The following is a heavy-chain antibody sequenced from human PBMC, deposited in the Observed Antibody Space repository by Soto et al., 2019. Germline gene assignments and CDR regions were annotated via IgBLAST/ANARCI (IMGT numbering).Heavy chain of an antibody. CDR3: ASSSFLRSGDLFHGLDV. V-gene: IGHV4-30-4*07. J-gene: IGHJ6*02. Sequence: SETLSLTCAVSGGSISSGGYSWSWIRQPPGKGLEWIGCIYYSGTTYYNPSLKSRVTISVHTSKSQFSLELSSVTAADTAVYYCASSSFLRSGDLFHGLDVWGQGTTVTVSS. D-gene: IGHD3-10*01. CDR2: IYYSGTT. CDR1: GGSISSGGYS.